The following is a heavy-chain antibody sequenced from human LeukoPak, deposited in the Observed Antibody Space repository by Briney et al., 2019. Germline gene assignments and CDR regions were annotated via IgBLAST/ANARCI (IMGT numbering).Heavy chain of an antibody. D-gene: IGHD2-15*01. V-gene: IGHV3-30*03. CDR2: ISYDGSNK. Sequence: AGGSLRLSCAASGFTFSSYGMHWVRQAPGKGLEWVAVISYDGSNKYYADSVKGRFTISRDNAKNSLYLQMNSLRAEDTALYYCARILVGEYCSGGSCHPTQDPGAFDIWGQGTMVTVSS. CDR1: GFTFSSYG. CDR3: ARILVGEYCSGGSCHPTQDPGAFDI. J-gene: IGHJ3*02.